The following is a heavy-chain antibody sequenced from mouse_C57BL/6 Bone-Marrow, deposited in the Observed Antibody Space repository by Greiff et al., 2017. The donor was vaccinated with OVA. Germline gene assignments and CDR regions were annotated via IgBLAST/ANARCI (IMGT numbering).Heavy chain of an antibody. D-gene: IGHD1-1*01. Sequence: VQGVESGAELVRPGASVTLSCKASGYTFTDYEMHWVKQTPVHGLEWIGAIDPETGGTAYNQKFKGKAILTADKSSSTAYMELRSLTSEDSAVYYCTRIITTVVADWYFDVWGTGTTVTVSS. CDR3: TRIITTVVADWYFDV. CDR1: GYTFTDYE. CDR2: IDPETGGT. J-gene: IGHJ1*03. V-gene: IGHV1-15*01.